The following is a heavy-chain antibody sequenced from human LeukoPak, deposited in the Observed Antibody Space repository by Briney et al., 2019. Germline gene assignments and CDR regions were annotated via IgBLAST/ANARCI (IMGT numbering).Heavy chain of an antibody. CDR2: INSDGSST. J-gene: IGHJ4*02. CDR1: GFSFRSYW. Sequence: GGSLRLSCATSGFSFRSYWMHWVRQAPGKGLVWVSRINSDGSSTSYADSVKGRFTISRDNAKNTLYLQMNSLRAEDTAVYYCAREDDYVWGSSMYFDYWGQGTLVTVSS. CDR3: AREDDYVWGSSMYFDY. V-gene: IGHV3-74*01. D-gene: IGHD3-16*01.